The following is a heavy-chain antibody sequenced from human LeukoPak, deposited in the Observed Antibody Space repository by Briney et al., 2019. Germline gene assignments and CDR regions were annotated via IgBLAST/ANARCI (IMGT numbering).Heavy chain of an antibody. J-gene: IGHJ4*02. CDR2: ISSSGSTI. CDR1: GFTFSNAW. Sequence: PGGSLRLSCAASGFTFSNAWMSWIRQAPGKGLEWVSYISSSGSTIYYADSVRGRFTISRDNAKNSLYLQMNSLRAEDTAVYYCARTWGFGELLCRWGQGTLVTVSS. CDR3: ARTWGFGELLCR. D-gene: IGHD3-10*01. V-gene: IGHV3-11*01.